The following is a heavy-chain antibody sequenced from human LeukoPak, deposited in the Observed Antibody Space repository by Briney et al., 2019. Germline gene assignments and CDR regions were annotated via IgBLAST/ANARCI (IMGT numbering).Heavy chain of an antibody. J-gene: IGHJ4*02. CDR3: AKDLRWGFDC. D-gene: IGHD5-24*01. CDR2: ISNNGGYT. V-gene: IGHV3-23*01. CDR1: GFTFSSSA. Sequence: PGGSLRLSCAASGFTFSSSAMSWVRQAPGKGLEWVSAISNNGGYTYYADSVKGRFTISRDNSRNTLYLQMNSLRAEDTAVYYCAKDLRWGFDCWGQGTLVTVSS.